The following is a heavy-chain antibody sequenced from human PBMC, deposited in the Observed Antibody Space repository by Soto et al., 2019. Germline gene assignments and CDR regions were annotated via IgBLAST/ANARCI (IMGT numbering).Heavy chain of an antibody. CDR1: GYTFTAYG. J-gene: IGHJ4*02. V-gene: IGHV1-18*01. Sequence: QVQLVQSGPEVTMPGSSVKVSCKTSGYTFTAYGLAWLRQAPGQRPEGLGWVGTANANTNYAEKFQGRATMTSDRSKTTTYMELRSLSSDDTAVYYCARELNTDPTAYYALAYWGQGTLVTVSS. CDR2: VGTANANT. CDR3: ARELNTDPTAYYALAY. D-gene: IGHD3-9*01.